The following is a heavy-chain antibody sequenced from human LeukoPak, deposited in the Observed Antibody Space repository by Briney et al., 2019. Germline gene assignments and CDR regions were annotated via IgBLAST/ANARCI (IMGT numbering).Heavy chain of an antibody. Sequence: SETLSLTCSVSGDSISSSNHYWGCIRQPPGKGLEWIGSIYYSGSTYYNSSLKSRVTISIDTSKNQFSLKLSSVTAADTAVYYCARLGLADAFDIWGQGTMVTVSS. CDR1: GDSISSSNHY. V-gene: IGHV4-39*07. J-gene: IGHJ3*02. CDR3: ARLGLADAFDI. CDR2: IYYSGST. D-gene: IGHD3-22*01.